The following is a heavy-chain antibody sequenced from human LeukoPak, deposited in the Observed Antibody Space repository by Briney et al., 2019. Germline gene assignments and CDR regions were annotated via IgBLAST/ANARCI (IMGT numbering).Heavy chain of an antibody. CDR1: GFTFTSYS. Sequence: GGSLRLSCAASGFTFTSYSLNWVRQAPGKGLEWVSYISSSSGTIYYADSVKGRFTISRDNAKNSLYLQMNSLRVEDTAVYYCARTTGSYYGYFDYWGQGTLVTVSS. D-gene: IGHD1-26*01. V-gene: IGHV3-48*04. CDR2: ISSSSGTI. J-gene: IGHJ4*02. CDR3: ARTTGSYYGYFDY.